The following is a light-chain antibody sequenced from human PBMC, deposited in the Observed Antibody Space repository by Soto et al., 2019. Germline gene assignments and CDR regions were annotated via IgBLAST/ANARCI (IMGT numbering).Light chain of an antibody. CDR2: DAS. Sequence: EIVLTQSPATLSLSPGERATLSCRASQSVSSYLAWYQQKPGQAPRLLIYDASNRATGIPARFSGSGSGTDFTPTSSSREPEDFAVYYCQQRSNLITFGPGTRLEIK. J-gene: IGKJ5*01. V-gene: IGKV3-11*01. CDR1: QSVSSY. CDR3: QQRSNLIT.